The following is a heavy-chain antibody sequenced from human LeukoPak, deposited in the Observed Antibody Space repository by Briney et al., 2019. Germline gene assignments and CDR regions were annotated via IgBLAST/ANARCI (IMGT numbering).Heavy chain of an antibody. CDR2: INHSGST. CDR3: ARWGRYGPFDP. V-gene: IGHV4-34*01. D-gene: IGHD3-16*01. Sequence: SETLSLTCAVYGGSFSVYYWSWIRQPPGKGLEWIGEINHSGSTNYNPSLKSRVTISVDTSKNQFSLKLSSVTAADTAVYYCARWGRYGPFDPWGQGTLVTVSS. CDR1: GGSFSVYY. J-gene: IGHJ5*02.